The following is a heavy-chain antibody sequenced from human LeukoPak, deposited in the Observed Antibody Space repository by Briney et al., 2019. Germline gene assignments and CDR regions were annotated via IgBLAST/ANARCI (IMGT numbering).Heavy chain of an antibody. J-gene: IGHJ5*02. D-gene: IGHD2-2*02. V-gene: IGHV1-69*05. CDR3: AREHCSSTSCYRGDNWFDP. CDR1: GGTFSSYA. Sequence: SVKVSCKASGGTFSSYAISWVRQAPGQGLEWMGGIIPIFGTANYAQKLQGRVTITTDESTSTAYMELSRLRSDDTAVYYCAREHCSSTSCYRGDNWFDPWGQGTLVTVSS. CDR2: IIPIFGTA.